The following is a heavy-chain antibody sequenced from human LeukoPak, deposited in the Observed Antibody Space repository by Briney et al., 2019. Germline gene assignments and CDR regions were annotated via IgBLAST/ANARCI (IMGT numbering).Heavy chain of an antibody. CDR2: INPNSGDP. J-gene: IGHJ6*03. CDR3: ARSARHCNNGVCFTDYYIDL. Sequence: GASVKVSCKTSGYTFTDSYIHWVRQATGQGLEWMGRINPNSGDPDYPQKFQGRVTMTRDTSISTAYMEMSSLTSDDTAVYYCARSARHCNNGVCFTDYYIDLWGKGTTVIVSS. D-gene: IGHD2-8*01. CDR1: GYTFTDSY. V-gene: IGHV1-2*06.